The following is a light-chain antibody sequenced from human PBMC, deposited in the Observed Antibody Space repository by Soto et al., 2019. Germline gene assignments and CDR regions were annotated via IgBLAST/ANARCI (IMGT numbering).Light chain of an antibody. CDR1: QTVGSN. CDR2: GAS. Sequence: EIVMTQSPATLSVSPGEGSPLSCRASQTVGSNLAWYQQKPGQAPRLLISGASTRATGVPARFSGSGSGTEFTLTIGRLRSEDFAVYYCQQYNNWPITFGQGTRLEIK. CDR3: QQYNNWPIT. V-gene: IGKV3-15*01. J-gene: IGKJ5*01.